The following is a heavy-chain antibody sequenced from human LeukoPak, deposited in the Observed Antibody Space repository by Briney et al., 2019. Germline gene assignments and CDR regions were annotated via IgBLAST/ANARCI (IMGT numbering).Heavy chain of an antibody. V-gene: IGHV3-9*01. D-gene: IGHD3-22*01. CDR1: GFTFDDYA. CDR3: AKEDSSGHYGY. J-gene: IGHJ4*02. Sequence: PGGSLRLSCAASGFTFDDYAMHWVRQAPGEGLEWVSGISWNSGSIGYADSVKGRFTISRDNAKNSLYLQMNSLRAEDTALYYCAKEDSSGHYGYWGQGTLVTVSS. CDR2: ISWNSGSI.